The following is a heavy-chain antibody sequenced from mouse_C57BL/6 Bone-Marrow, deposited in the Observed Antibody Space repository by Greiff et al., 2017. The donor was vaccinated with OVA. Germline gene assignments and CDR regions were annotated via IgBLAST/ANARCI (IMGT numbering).Heavy chain of an antibody. D-gene: IGHD2-1*01. CDR3: ARERPSIYYGNYYYAMDY. J-gene: IGHJ4*01. Sequence: VQLQQSGPELVKPGASVKIPCKASGYTFTDYNMDWVKQSHGKSLEWIGDINPNNGGTIYNQKFKGKATLTVDKSSSTAYMELRSLTSEDTAVYYCARERPSIYYGNYYYAMDYWGQGTSVTVSS. V-gene: IGHV1-18*01. CDR1: GYTFTDYN. CDR2: INPNNGGT.